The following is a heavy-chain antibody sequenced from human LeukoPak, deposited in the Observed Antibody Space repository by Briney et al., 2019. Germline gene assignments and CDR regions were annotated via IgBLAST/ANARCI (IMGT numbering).Heavy chain of an antibody. CDR2: IYTSGST. J-gene: IGHJ6*02. CDR1: GGSISSGSYY. D-gene: IGHD3-10*01. V-gene: IGHV4-61*02. CDR3: ARTLSGSGSYVVDYYYYGMDV. Sequence: SQTLSLTCTVSGGSISSGSYYWSWIRQPAGKGLEWIGRIYTSGSTNYNPSLKSRVTISVDTSKNQFSLKLSSVTAADTAVYYCARTLSGSGSYVVDYYYYGMDVWGQGTTVTVSS.